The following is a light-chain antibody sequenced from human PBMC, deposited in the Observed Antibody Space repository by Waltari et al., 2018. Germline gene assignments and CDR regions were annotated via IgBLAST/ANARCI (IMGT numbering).Light chain of an antibody. CDR3: QTWGTGIRV. J-gene: IGLJ2*01. Sequence: QLVLTQSPSASASLGASVKFTCTLSSGHSNNAIAWHQQQTEKGPRYLMKVNNDGSHSKGDGIPDRFAGSASGAQRYLTISSLQSEDESDYYCQTWGTGIRVFGGGTKLTVL. CDR1: SGHSNNA. CDR2: VNNDGSH. V-gene: IGLV4-69*01.